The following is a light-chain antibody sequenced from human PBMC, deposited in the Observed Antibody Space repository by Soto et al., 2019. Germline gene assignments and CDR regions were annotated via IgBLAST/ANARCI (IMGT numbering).Light chain of an antibody. CDR3: QQRSNWPDT. CDR2: DAS. CDR1: QSVSSSY. Sequence: IVLTLSPGTLSLYRGESAYVSCRATQSVSSSYLAWYQQKRGQAPRLLIYDASTRATGIPARFSGSGSGTDFTLTISSLEPEDFAVYYCQQRSNWPDTFGQGRLLAI. V-gene: IGKV3D-20*02. J-gene: IGKJ5*01.